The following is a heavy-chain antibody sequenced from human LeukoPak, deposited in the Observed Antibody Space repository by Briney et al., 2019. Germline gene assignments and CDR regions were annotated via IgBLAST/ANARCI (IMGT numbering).Heavy chain of an antibody. Sequence: SETLSLTCTVSGGSISSYYWSWIRQPPGKGLEWIGYIYYSGSTNYNPSHKSRVTISVDTSKNQFSLKLSSVTAADTAVYYCATYSSGHGGFINWGQGTLVTVSS. V-gene: IGHV4-59*01. J-gene: IGHJ4*02. CDR3: ATYSSGHGGFIN. D-gene: IGHD6-19*01. CDR2: IYYSGST. CDR1: GGSISSYY.